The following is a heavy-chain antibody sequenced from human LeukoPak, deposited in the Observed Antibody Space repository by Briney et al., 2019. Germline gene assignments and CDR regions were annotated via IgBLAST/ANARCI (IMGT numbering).Heavy chain of an antibody. J-gene: IGHJ5*02. CDR3: ARDDTSKSSYNWFDP. CDR1: GGSISSNSYY. Sequence: SETLSLTCTVSGGSISSNSYYWGWLRQPPGKGLKWIGSIYYSGSNYYNPALKSRVTISVDTSKNQFSLKLNSVTATDTAVYYCARDDTSKSSYNWFDPWGQGTLVTVSS. D-gene: IGHD5-18*01. CDR2: IYYSGSN. V-gene: IGHV4-39*02.